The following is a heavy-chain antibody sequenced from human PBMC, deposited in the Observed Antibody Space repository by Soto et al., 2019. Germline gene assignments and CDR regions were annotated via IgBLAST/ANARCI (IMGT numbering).Heavy chain of an antibody. CDR1: GFTFSMYV. D-gene: IGHD1-26*01. CDR2: MAYDGNRE. CDR3: ARVGGSFYGSWDS. V-gene: IGHV3-30-3*01. J-gene: IGHJ4*02. Sequence: QVQLVESGGGVVQPGRSLRLSCAASGFTFSMYVMHWVRQAPGKGLEWVAVMAYDGNREYYGVSVKGRFFVSRDNSKNTLYLQMNSLRPEDTAVYYCARVGGSFYGSWDSWGQGALVTVSS.